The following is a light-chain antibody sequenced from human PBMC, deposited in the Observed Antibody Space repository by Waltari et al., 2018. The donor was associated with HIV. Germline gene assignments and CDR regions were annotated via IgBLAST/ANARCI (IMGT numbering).Light chain of an antibody. J-gene: IGKJ4*01. Sequence: IVLTQSPGTLSLSPGERATLSCRASQSVSSNYFAWYQQRPGQAPRLLIYGASFRATGIPDRFSGSGSGTDFTLTITRLEPEDFAVYYCHQYGGSPLTFGGGTKVEIK. CDR3: HQYGGSPLT. V-gene: IGKV3-20*01. CDR1: QSVSSNY. CDR2: GAS.